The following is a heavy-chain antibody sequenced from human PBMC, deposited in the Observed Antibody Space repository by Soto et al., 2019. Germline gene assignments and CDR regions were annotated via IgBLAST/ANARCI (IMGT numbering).Heavy chain of an antibody. Sequence: QVQLVQSVAEVKKPGSSVKISCKASGETFINYSFSWMRQAPGQGLEWMGGIVPMSGGPNSAEKFHDRLTITADRSTGTVTMQLSRLTSDDTAVYYCARVGIRLIPADLGGGYHFQGLDVWGEGTKVTVS. CDR3: ARVGIRLIPADLGGGYHFQGLDV. CDR1: GETFINYS. CDR2: IVPMSGGP. D-gene: IGHD2-2*01. V-gene: IGHV1-69*01. J-gene: IGHJ6*02.